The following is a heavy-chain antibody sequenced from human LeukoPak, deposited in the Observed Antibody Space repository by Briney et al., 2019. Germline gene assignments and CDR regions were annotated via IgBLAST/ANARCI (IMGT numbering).Heavy chain of an antibody. CDR3: ARSGWIQLWSRGYFDY. Sequence: GGSLRLSCAASGFTFSSYEMNWVRQAPGKGLEWVSYISSSGSTIYYADSVKGRFTISRDNSKNTLYLQMNSLRADDTAVYYCARSGWIQLWSRGYFDYWGQGTLVTVSS. CDR2: ISSSGSTI. D-gene: IGHD5-18*01. V-gene: IGHV3-48*03. J-gene: IGHJ4*02. CDR1: GFTFSSYE.